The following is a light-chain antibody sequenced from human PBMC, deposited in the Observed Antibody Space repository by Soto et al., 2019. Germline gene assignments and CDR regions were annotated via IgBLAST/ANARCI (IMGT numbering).Light chain of an antibody. J-gene: IGLJ1*01. CDR3: SSYTGTSYV. V-gene: IGLV2-14*01. Sequence: QSALTQPASVSGSPGQSITLSCTGTSSDVGGYNSVSWYQHHPGKGPKLIIFEVSNLPSEVSNRFSASESGNTASLAISGLQTEDEADYYCSSYTGTSYVFGTGTKVTVL. CDR1: SSDVGGYNS. CDR2: EVS.